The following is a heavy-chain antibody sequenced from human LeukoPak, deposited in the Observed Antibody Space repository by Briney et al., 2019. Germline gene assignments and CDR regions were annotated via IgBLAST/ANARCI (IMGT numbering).Heavy chain of an antibody. CDR1: GFTFSSYA. V-gene: IGHV3-30-3*01. D-gene: IGHD2/OR15-2a*01. CDR2: ISYDGSNK. Sequence: GGSLRLSCAASGFTFSSYAMHWVRQAPGKGLEWVAVISYDGSNKYYADSVKGRFTISRDNSKNTLYLQMNSLKTEDTAVYYCVKEIYCTATTCQGNDAFDIWGRGTVVTVSS. J-gene: IGHJ3*02. CDR3: VKEIYCTATTCQGNDAFDI.